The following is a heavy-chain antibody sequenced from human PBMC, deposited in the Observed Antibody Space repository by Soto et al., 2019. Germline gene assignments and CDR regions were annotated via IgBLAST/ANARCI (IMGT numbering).Heavy chain of an antibody. V-gene: IGHV3-23*01. CDR3: AKDRMSYNSVWDPFDI. CDR1: GFTFSTCA. CDR2: TGGLETDT. D-gene: IGHD1-26*01. J-gene: IGHJ3*02. Sequence: GGSLRLSCAASGFTFSTCAMSWVRQAPGKGLEWVAGTGGLETDTYYADSVRGRFTISRDNSRSTLVLQMTSLRADDTAIYYCAKDRMSYNSVWDPFDIWGQGTVVTVSS.